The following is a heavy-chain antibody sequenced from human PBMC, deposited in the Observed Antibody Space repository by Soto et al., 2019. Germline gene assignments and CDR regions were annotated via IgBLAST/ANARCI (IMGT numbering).Heavy chain of an antibody. Sequence: GGSLRLSCAASGFTFSSYGMHWVRQAPGKGLEWVAVIWYDGSNKYYADSVKGRFTISRDNSKNTLYLQMNSLRAEDTAVYYCARGNKEQQLVSLIDYWGQGTLVTVSS. CDR3: ARGNKEQQLVSLIDY. D-gene: IGHD6-13*01. J-gene: IGHJ4*02. V-gene: IGHV3-33*01. CDR2: IWYDGSNK. CDR1: GFTFSSYG.